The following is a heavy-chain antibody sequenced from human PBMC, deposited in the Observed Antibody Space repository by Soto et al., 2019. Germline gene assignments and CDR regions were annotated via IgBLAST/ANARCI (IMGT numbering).Heavy chain of an antibody. CDR2: INHSGST. CDR3: ARAYNWNYYYLDY. Sequence: SVTLSLTCAVYGGSFSGYYWSWIRQPPGKGLEWIGEINHSGSTNYNPSLKSRVTISVDTSKNQFSLKLSSVTAADTAVYYCARAYNWNYYYLDYWGQGTLVTVSS. J-gene: IGHJ4*02. V-gene: IGHV4-34*01. CDR1: GGSFSGYY. D-gene: IGHD1-7*01.